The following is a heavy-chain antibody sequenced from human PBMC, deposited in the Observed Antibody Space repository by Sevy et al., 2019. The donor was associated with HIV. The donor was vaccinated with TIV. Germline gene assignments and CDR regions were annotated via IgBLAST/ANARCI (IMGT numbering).Heavy chain of an antibody. V-gene: IGHV4-39*01. CDR2: IYYSGST. Sequence: SETLSLTCTVSGGSISSSSYYWGWIRQPPGKGLEWIGSIYYSGSTYYNPSLNSRVTISVDTSKNQFSLKLSSVTAADTAVYYCASSLYYYDSSGYPRNDGFDIWGQGTMVTVSS. CDR1: GGSISSSSYY. CDR3: ASSLYYYDSSGYPRNDGFDI. J-gene: IGHJ3*02. D-gene: IGHD3-22*01.